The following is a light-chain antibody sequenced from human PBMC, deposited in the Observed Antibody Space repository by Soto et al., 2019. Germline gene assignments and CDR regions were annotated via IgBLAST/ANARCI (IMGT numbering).Light chain of an antibody. CDR3: QQYNYWPPIT. J-gene: IGKJ5*01. V-gene: IGKV3-15*01. Sequence: EVMMTQSPATLSVSPGERATLSCRASQDVSNNIAWYQQKPGQAPRLLMYYASTRATGVPARFSGSRSGTEFTLTISSLQSEDFALYYCQQYNYWPPITFGQGTRLEMK. CDR2: YAS. CDR1: QDVSNN.